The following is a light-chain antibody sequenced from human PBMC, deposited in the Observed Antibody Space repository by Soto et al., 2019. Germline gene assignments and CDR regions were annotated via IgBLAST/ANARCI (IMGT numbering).Light chain of an antibody. CDR1: HRVSSY. J-gene: IGKJ1*01. CDR2: ATS. Sequence: EIVMTQSPATLSVSPGERATLSCRASHRVSSYLAWYQQKPGQAPRLLIYATSTRATGIPARFSGSGSGTEFTLTISSLQSEDFAEYHCQQYNNWPQTFGQGTKVDIK. V-gene: IGKV3-15*01. CDR3: QQYNNWPQT.